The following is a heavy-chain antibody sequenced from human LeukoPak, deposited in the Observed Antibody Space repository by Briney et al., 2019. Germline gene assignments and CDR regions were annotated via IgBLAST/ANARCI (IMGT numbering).Heavy chain of an antibody. CDR3: ARGSRRFGELLGS. J-gene: IGHJ5*02. Sequence: SVKVSCKASGYTFTSYAISWVRQAPGQGLEWMGRIIPIFGTANYAQKFQGRVTITTDESTSTAYMELSSLRSEDTAVYYCARGSRRFGELLGSWGQGTLVTVSS. CDR2: IIPIFGTA. V-gene: IGHV1-69*05. D-gene: IGHD3-10*01. CDR1: GYTFTSYA.